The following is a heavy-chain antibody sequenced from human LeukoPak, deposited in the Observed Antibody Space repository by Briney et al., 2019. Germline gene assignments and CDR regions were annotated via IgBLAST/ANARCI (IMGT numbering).Heavy chain of an antibody. Sequence: GGSLRLSCAASGFTFSSYAMSWVRQAPGKGLEWASAISGSGGSAYYADSVKGRFTISRDNSKNTLYLQMNSLRAEDTAVYYCAKDRDSRLADYWGQGTLVTVSS. CDR3: AKDRDSRLADY. D-gene: IGHD2-21*02. J-gene: IGHJ4*02. V-gene: IGHV3-23*01. CDR2: ISGSGGSA. CDR1: GFTFSSYA.